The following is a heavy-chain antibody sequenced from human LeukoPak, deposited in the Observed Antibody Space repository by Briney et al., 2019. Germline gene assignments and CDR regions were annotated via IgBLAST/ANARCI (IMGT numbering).Heavy chain of an antibody. CDR1: GFTFSSYS. J-gene: IGHJ3*02. V-gene: IGHV3-21*01. CDR2: ISSSSSYI. CDR3: AKDSVYGGWGNAFDI. D-gene: IGHD3-16*01. Sequence: SGGSLRLSCAASGFTFSSYSMNWVRQAPGKGLEWVSSISSSSSYIYYADSVKGRFTISRDNAKNSLYLQMNSLRVEDAAVYYCAKDSVYGGWGNAFDIWGQGTMVTVSS.